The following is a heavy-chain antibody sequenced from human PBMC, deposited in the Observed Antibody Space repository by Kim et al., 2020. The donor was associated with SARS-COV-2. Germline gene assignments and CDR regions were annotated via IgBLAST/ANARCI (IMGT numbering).Heavy chain of an antibody. Sequence: STPSLKSRLTISDDTSKNQFSRKLSSVTAADTAVYYCARLYQLPYHVDYWGQGTLVTVSS. V-gene: IGHV4-39*01. CDR3: ARLYQLPYHVDY. J-gene: IGHJ4*02. D-gene: IGHD2-2*01.